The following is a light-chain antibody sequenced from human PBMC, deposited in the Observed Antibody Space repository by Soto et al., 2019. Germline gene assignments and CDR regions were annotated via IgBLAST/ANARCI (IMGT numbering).Light chain of an antibody. J-gene: IGKJ1*01. V-gene: IGKV4-1*01. CDR2: WAY. CDR3: QQYYSTPPT. CDR1: QSVLYSSNNKNY. Sequence: DIVMSQSPDSLAVSLGERANINCKPSQSVLYSSNNKNYLAWYQQKPGQPPKLLIYWAYTRESGVTDRFSGSGSGTDFTLTISSLQAEDVAVYYCQQYYSTPPTVGQGTKVEIK.